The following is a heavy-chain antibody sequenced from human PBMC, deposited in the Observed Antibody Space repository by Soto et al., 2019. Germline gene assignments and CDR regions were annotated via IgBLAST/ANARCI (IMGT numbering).Heavy chain of an antibody. V-gene: IGHV3-21*01. CDR1: GFTFSSYS. Sequence: PGGSLRLSCAASGFTFSSYSMNWVRQAPGKXLEWVSSISSSSSYIYYADSVKGRFTISRDNAKNSLYLQMNSLRAEDTAVYYCARAQPVFYDFWSGHCDYWGQGTLVTVSS. CDR2: ISSSSSYI. J-gene: IGHJ4*02. CDR3: ARAQPVFYDFWSGHCDY. D-gene: IGHD3-3*01.